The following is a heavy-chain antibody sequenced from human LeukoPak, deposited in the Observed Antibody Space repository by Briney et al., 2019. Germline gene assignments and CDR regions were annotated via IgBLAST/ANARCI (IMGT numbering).Heavy chain of an antibody. D-gene: IGHD3-3*01. CDR3: ARDRLPFYDFWSGSPIDY. J-gene: IGHJ4*02. V-gene: IGHV3-23*01. CDR2: IDSGGST. CDR1: GFTFSSYA. Sequence: GGSLRLSCAASGFTFSSYAMSWVRQAPGKGLEWVSTIDSGGSTYYADSVKGRFTISRDNSKNTLYLQMNSLRAEDTAVYYCARDRLPFYDFWSGSPIDYWGQGTLVTVSS.